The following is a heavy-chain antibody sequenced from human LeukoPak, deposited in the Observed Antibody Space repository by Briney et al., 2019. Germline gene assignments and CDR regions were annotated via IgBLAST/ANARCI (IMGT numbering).Heavy chain of an antibody. D-gene: IGHD3-3*02. CDR3: ARGRFSVYYFDY. CDR1: GGSFCDYY. Sequence: SETLSLTCGASGGSFCDYYWSWIRQPPGKGLEWIGEIIHSGATSSSPSLKSRVTISMDPSKNQFSLRLSSVTAADTAVYYCARGRFSVYYFDYWGQGSLVTVSS. V-gene: IGHV4-34*01. J-gene: IGHJ4*02. CDR2: IIHSGAT.